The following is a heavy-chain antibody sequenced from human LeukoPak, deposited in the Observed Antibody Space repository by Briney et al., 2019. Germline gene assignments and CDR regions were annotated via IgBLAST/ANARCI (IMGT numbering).Heavy chain of an antibody. D-gene: IGHD2-2*01. CDR2: ISAYNGNT. Sequence: GASVKVSCKASGYTFTSYGISWVRQAPGQGLEWMGWISAYNGNTNYAQKLQGRVTMTTDTSTSTAYMELRSLRSDDTAVYYCARGFVGPAAIFNYYYYYMDVWGKGTTVTVSS. V-gene: IGHV1-18*01. J-gene: IGHJ6*03. CDR1: GYTFTSYG. CDR3: ARGFVGPAAIFNYYYYYMDV.